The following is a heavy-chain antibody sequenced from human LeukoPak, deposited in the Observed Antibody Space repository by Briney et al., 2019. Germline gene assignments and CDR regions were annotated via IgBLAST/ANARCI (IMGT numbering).Heavy chain of an antibody. CDR2: ISSSGATM. Sequence: GGSLRLSCAASGFSFTSFEMNWVRPAPGKGLEWVSYISSSGATMYYAESVKGRFTISRDNAKNSLYLQMNSLRAEDTAVYYCARDPYCSSTSCYSSGAADYWGQGTLVTVSS. CDR1: GFSFTSFE. CDR3: ARDPYCSSTSCYSSGAADY. J-gene: IGHJ4*02. D-gene: IGHD2-2*01. V-gene: IGHV3-48*03.